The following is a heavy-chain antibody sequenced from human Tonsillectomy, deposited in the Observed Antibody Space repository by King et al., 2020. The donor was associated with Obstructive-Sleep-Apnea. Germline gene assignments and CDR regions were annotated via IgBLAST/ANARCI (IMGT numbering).Heavy chain of an antibody. CDR2: IDPSDSYT. Sequence: VQLVESGAEVKKPGESLRISCKGSGYTFTSYWITWVRQMPGKGLEWMGRIDPSDSYTNYSPSFQGHVTISADKSISTAYLQWSSLKASDTAMYYCARHDYDFWSGSTNAFDIWGQGTMVTVSS. V-gene: IGHV5-10-1*03. D-gene: IGHD3-3*01. CDR3: ARHDYDFWSGSTNAFDI. J-gene: IGHJ3*02. CDR1: GYTFTSYW.